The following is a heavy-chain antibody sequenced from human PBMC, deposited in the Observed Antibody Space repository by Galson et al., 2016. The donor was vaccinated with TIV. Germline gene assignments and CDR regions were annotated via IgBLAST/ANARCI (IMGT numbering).Heavy chain of an antibody. V-gene: IGHV3-49*03. CDR3: TRTAMGSTRNAFDI. CDR1: GFTFGHYA. Sequence: SCKASGFTFGHYAVNWFRQAPGKGLEWVGFITSKTYGATTEYAASVKGRFTISRDDSRNIAYLQMNSLKTEDTAVYYCTRTAMGSTRNAFDIWGQGTVVTVSS. D-gene: IGHD1-1*01. J-gene: IGHJ3*02. CDR2: ITSKTYGATT.